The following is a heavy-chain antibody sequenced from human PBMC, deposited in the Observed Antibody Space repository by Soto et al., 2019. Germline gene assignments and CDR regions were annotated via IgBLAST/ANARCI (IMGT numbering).Heavy chain of an antibody. CDR2: LNWNGGST. CDR1: GFTFEDYG. D-gene: IGHD4-17*01. Sequence: EVQLVESGGGVVRPGGSLRLSCAASGFTFEDYGMSWVRQAPGKGLQWVSGLNWNGGSTGYADSVKGRFTISRDNAKNSLYLQMNSLRAEDTALYHCARVMTTDPDYYMDVWGKGNTVTVSS. V-gene: IGHV3-20*01. J-gene: IGHJ6*03. CDR3: ARVMTTDPDYYMDV.